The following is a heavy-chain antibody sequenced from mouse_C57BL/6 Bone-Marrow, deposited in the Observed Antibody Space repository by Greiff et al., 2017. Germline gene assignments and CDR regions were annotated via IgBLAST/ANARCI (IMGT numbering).Heavy chain of an antibody. CDR3: VRGRFLFAY. J-gene: IGHJ3*01. V-gene: IGHV10-1*01. CDR1: GFSFNTYA. Sequence: EAGGGLVQPKGSLKLSCAASGFSFNTYAMNWVRQAPGKGLEWVARIRSKSNNYATYYADSVKDRFTISRDDSESMLYLQMNNLKTEDTAMYYCVRGRFLFAYWGQGTLVTVSA. CDR2: IRSKSNNYAT.